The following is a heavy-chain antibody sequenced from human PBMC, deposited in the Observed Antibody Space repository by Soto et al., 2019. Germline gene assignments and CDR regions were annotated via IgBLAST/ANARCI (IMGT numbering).Heavy chain of an antibody. J-gene: IGHJ4*02. Sequence: QVQLQESGPGLVKPSQTLSLTCTVSGGSISSGGYFWSWIRQHPGKGLEWIGYIYYSGGTYYNPSLQTRVNISVDTSKNQYSLRLNSVTAADTAVYYCASGHSSSGYLDYWGQGTLVTVSS. V-gene: IGHV4-31*03. CDR3: ASGHSSSGYLDY. CDR2: IYYSGGT. CDR1: GGSISSGGYF. D-gene: IGHD6-13*01.